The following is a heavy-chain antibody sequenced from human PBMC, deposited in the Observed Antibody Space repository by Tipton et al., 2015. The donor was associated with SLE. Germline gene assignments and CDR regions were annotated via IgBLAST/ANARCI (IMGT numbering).Heavy chain of an antibody. CDR1: GDSMNYYY. D-gene: IGHD1/OR15-1a*01. CDR2: IYHSGST. J-gene: IGHJ4*02. Sequence: TLSLTCTVSGDSMNYYYWGWIRQPPGKGLEWIGSIYHSGSTYYNPSLKSRVTISVDTSKNQFSLKLSSVTAADTAVYYCARIRGNWNIDYWGQGTLVTVSS. V-gene: IGHV4-38-2*02. CDR3: ARIRGNWNIDY.